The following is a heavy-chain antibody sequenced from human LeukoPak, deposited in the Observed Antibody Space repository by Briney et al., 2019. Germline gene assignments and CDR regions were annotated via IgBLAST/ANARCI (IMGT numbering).Heavy chain of an antibody. Sequence: GGSLRLSCAASGFTFSSYAMSWVRQAPGKGLEWVSAISGSGGSTYYADSVKGRFTISRDNSKNTLYLQMNSLRAEDTAVYYCANDCGGDCYHHHWGQGTLVTVSS. D-gene: IGHD2-21*01. CDR3: ANDCGGDCYHHH. V-gene: IGHV3-23*01. CDR2: ISGSGGST. J-gene: IGHJ5*02. CDR1: GFTFSSYA.